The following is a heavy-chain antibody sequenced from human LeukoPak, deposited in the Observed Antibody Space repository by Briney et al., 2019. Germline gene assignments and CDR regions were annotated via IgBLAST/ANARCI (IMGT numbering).Heavy chain of an antibody. Sequence: PSQTLSLTCTVSGGSIRSGDYYWSWIRQPPGKGLEWIGCIYYSGSTYYNPSLKSRVTISVDTSKNQFSLKLSSVTAADTAVYFCARVGKYCGGDCYSVKYWGQGTLVTVSS. CDR1: GGSIRSGDYY. CDR2: IYYSGST. J-gene: IGHJ4*02. D-gene: IGHD2-21*01. V-gene: IGHV4-30-4*08. CDR3: ARVGKYCGGDCYSVKY.